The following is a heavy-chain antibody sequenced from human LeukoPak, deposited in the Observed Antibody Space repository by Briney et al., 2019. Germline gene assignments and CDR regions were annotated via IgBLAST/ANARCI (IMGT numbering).Heavy chain of an antibody. D-gene: IGHD3-3*01. CDR1: GYTFTGYY. Sequence: ASVKVSCKASGYTFTGYYMHWVRQAPGQGLEWMGWINPNSGGTNYAQKFQGRVTMTRDTSISTAYMELRSLRSDDTAVYYCATTPYEYYFDYWGQGTLVTVSS. J-gene: IGHJ4*02. V-gene: IGHV1-2*02. CDR2: INPNSGGT. CDR3: ATTPYEYYFDY.